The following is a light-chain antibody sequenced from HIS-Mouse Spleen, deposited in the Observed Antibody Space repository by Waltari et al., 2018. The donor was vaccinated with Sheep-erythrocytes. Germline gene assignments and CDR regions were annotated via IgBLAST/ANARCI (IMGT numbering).Light chain of an antibody. CDR3: QVWKV. V-gene: IGLV3-21*03. Sequence: SYVLTQPPSVSVAPGKTARITCGGNKIGSKSVHGYPQKPGQAPVPVVYDDSDRPSGIPERFSGSNSGNTATLTISRVEAGDEADYYCQVWKVFGGGTKLTVL. CDR1: KIGSKS. CDR2: DDS. J-gene: IGLJ2*01.